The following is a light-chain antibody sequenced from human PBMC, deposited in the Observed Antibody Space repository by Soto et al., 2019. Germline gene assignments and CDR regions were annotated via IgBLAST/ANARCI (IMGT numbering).Light chain of an antibody. J-gene: IGKJ4*01. Sequence: DIQMTQSPSSLSASVGDRVTITCRASQTISNYLNWYQQQPGQAPKLLIYAASSLQSGGPSRFSGSGSGTDFTLTISSLQPEDFAPYYCQQGYSSALPFGGGTKVEIK. CDR1: QTISNY. CDR3: QQGYSSALP. V-gene: IGKV1-39*01. CDR2: AAS.